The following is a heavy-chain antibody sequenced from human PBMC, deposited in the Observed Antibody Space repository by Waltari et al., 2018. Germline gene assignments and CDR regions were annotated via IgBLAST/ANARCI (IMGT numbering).Heavy chain of an antibody. CDR3: ARVYLTGPARLRGFFDY. D-gene: IGHD7-27*01. Sequence: QVQLQEPGPGLVKPSETLAPTCSASGYSISSDHSWGWLRQPPGKGLGQTGNIFHSGGSYNNPSLKSPVLMSLDTSQNQFSLKLSSVTAEDTAVYFCARVYLTGPARLRGFFDYWGQGTLVTVSS. CDR2: IFHSGGS. CDR1: GYSISSDHS. J-gene: IGHJ4*02. V-gene: IGHV4-38-2*01.